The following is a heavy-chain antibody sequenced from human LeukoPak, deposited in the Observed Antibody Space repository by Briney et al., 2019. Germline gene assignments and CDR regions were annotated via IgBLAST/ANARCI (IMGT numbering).Heavy chain of an antibody. CDR2: IYYSGST. D-gene: IGHD4-11*01. CDR3: ARLERTTVGWFDP. Sequence: SETLSLTCAVYGGSFSGYYWSRIRQPPGKGLEWIGSIYYSGSTYYNPSLKSRVTISVDTSKNQFSLKLSSVTAVDTAVYYCARLERTTVGWFDPWGQGTLVTVSS. CDR1: GGSFSGYY. V-gene: IGHV4-34*01. J-gene: IGHJ5*02.